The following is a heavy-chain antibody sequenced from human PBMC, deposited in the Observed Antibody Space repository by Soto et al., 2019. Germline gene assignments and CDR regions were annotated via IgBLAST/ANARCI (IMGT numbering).Heavy chain of an antibody. Sequence: GASVKVSCKASGYTFTSYYMHWVRQAPGQGLEWMGIINPSGGSTSYAQKFQGRVTMTRDTSTSTVYMELSSLRSEDTAVYYCARQSVGSSSGGYYYYGMDVWGQGTTVTVSS. CDR1: GYTFTSYY. D-gene: IGHD6-6*01. J-gene: IGHJ6*02. CDR3: ARQSVGSSSGGYYYYGMDV. CDR2: INPSGGST. V-gene: IGHV1-46*01.